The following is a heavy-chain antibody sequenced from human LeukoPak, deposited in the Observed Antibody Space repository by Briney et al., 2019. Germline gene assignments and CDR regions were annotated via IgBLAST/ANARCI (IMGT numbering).Heavy chain of an antibody. V-gene: IGHV3-21*01. D-gene: IGHD3-10*02. J-gene: IGHJ4*02. CDR2: ISSSSSYI. CDR1: GFTFSSFS. Sequence: GGSLRLSCAASGFTFSSFSMNWVRQAPGKWLEWVSSISSSSSYIYYADSVKGRFTISRDNAKNSLYLQMNSLRVEDTAVYYCARDMFGALEDYYFDYWGQGTLVTVSS. CDR3: ARDMFGALEDYYFDY.